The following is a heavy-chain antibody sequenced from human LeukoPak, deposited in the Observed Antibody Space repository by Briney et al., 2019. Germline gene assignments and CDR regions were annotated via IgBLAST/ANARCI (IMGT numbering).Heavy chain of an antibody. CDR3: ARRGSDSSWYVDY. Sequence: PSETLSLTCTVSGGSISSSSYYWGWIRQPPGKGLEWIGSIYYSGSTYYNPSLKSRVTISVDTSKNQFSLKLSSVTAADTAVYYCARRGSDSSWYVDYWGQGALVTVSS. CDR2: IYYSGST. CDR1: GGSISSSSYY. J-gene: IGHJ4*02. V-gene: IGHV4-39*01. D-gene: IGHD6-13*01.